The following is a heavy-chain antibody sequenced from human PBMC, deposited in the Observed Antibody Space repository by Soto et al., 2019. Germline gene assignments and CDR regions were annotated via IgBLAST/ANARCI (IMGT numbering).Heavy chain of an antibody. Sequence: SVKVSCKASGFTFTSSAMQWVRQARGQRLEWIGWIVVGSGNTNYAQKFQERVTITRDMSTSTAYMELSSLRSEDTAVYYCAAPAPHSSGWYYFDYWGQGTLVTVSS. V-gene: IGHV1-58*02. CDR1: GFTFTSSA. D-gene: IGHD6-19*01. J-gene: IGHJ4*02. CDR3: AAPAPHSSGWYYFDY. CDR2: IVVGSGNT.